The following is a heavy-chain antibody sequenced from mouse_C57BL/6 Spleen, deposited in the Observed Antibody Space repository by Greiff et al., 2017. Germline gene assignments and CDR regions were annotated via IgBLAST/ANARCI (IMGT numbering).Heavy chain of an antibody. Sequence: VQLQQPGAELVKPGASVKLSCKASGYTFTSYWMQWVKQRPGQGLEWIGEIDPSDSYTNYNQKFKGKATLTVDTSSSTAYMQLSSLTSEDSAVYYCSLLLRNYYAMDYWGQGTSVTVSS. J-gene: IGHJ4*01. V-gene: IGHV1-50*01. CDR3: SLLLRNYYAMDY. CDR2: IDPSDSYT. CDR1: GYTFTSYW. D-gene: IGHD1-1*01.